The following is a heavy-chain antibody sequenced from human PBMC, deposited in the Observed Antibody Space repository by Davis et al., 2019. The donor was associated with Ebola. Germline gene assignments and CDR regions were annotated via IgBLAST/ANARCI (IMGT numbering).Heavy chain of an antibody. CDR1: GFAFSPSS. J-gene: IGHJ4*02. CDR2: ISSDGGIT. CDR3: VRTTYGAPEY. D-gene: IGHD4-17*01. Sequence: GESLKISCFFSGFAFSPSSMHWVRQAPGKGLVYVSRISSDGGITSYADSVKGRFTISRDNAKSTLYLQMNSLTAEDTAVYYCVRTTYGAPEYWGQGTLVT. V-gene: IGHV3-74*01.